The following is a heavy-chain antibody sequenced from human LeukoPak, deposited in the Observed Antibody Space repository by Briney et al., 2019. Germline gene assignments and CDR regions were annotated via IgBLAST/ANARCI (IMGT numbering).Heavy chain of an antibody. J-gene: IGHJ6*03. CDR3: ARAVGATRVIDYYYYYMDV. Sequence: GGSLRLSCAASGFTFSSYWMHWVRHAPGKGLVWVSRINSDGSSTSYADTVKGRFTISRDNSKNTLYLQMNSLRAEDTAVYYCARAVGATRVIDYYYYYMDVWGKGTTVTVSS. V-gene: IGHV3-74*01. CDR2: INSDGSST. CDR1: GFTFSSYW. D-gene: IGHD1-26*01.